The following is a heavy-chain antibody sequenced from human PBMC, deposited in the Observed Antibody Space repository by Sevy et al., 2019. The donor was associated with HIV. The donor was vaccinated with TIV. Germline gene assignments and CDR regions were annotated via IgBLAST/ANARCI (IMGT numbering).Heavy chain of an antibody. D-gene: IGHD4-4*01. J-gene: IGHJ4*02. CDR3: ARDHPMTAVTTGGFDF. Sequence: ASVKVSCKASGYRFTSHGMSWVRLAPGQGLEWMGWISGYNGNTNYAQIFQGRVTLTTDTSTTTAYMEVRTLTSDDTAVYFCARDHPMTAVTTGGFDFWGQGTLVTVSS. V-gene: IGHV1-18*01. CDR1: GYRFTSHG. CDR2: ISGYNGNT.